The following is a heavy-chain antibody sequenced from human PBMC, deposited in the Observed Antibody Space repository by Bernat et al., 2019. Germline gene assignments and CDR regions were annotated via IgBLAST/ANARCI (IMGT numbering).Heavy chain of an antibody. D-gene: IGHD2-15*01. V-gene: IGHV4-39*01. CDR1: GGSISSGNYY. CDR3: AVAAYY. Sequence: QLQLQGSGPGLVKPSETLSLTCTVSGGSISSGNYYWGWIRQPPGKGLEWIGSLYNSGTTYYNPSLKSRVTISVDTSKKQFSLKVSSKTAADTAVYYCAVAAYYWGQGTLVTVSS. CDR2: LYNSGTT. J-gene: IGHJ4*02.